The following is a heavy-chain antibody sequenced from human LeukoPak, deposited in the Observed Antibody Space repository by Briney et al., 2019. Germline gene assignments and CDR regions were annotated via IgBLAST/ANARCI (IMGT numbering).Heavy chain of an antibody. D-gene: IGHD6-19*01. CDR2: ISSSSSTI. V-gene: IGHV3-48*04. Sequence: PGGSLRLSCAASGFTFSSYSMNWVRQASGKGLEWVSYISSSSSTIYYADSVKGRFTISRDNAQNSLYLQMNSLRAEDTAVYYCVRGYSSGRSAVDYWGQGTLVTVSS. CDR1: GFTFSSYS. CDR3: VRGYSSGRSAVDY. J-gene: IGHJ4*02.